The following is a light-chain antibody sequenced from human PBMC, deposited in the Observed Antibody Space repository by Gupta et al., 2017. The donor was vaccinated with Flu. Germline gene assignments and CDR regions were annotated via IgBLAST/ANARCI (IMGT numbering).Light chain of an antibody. Sequence: QSALTQPPSASGSPGQSVTISCTGTSSDVGGYDYVSWYQQHPGKAPKLMIYEVTKRPSGVPDRVSGSKSGNTASLTVSGLQAEDEADYYCNSYAGSNNLGVFGTGTKVTVL. CDR3: NSYAGSNNLGV. V-gene: IGLV2-8*01. CDR2: EVT. CDR1: SSDVGGYDY. J-gene: IGLJ1*01.